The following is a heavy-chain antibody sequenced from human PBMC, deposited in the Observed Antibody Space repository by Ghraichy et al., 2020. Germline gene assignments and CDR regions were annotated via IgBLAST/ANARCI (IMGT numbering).Heavy chain of an antibody. D-gene: IGHD1-1*01. Sequence: GGSLRLSCSASGFAFSTYAMHWVRQAPGQGLEYVSSINLIGGSTNYADAMKGRFTISRDNSKNTLYLQMSSLRPEDTAVYYCVKDRNKLDLGGLFEYWGQGTQVTVSS. CDR3: VKDRNKLDLGGLFEY. V-gene: IGHV3-64D*06. CDR1: GFAFSTYA. CDR2: INLIGGST. J-gene: IGHJ4*02.